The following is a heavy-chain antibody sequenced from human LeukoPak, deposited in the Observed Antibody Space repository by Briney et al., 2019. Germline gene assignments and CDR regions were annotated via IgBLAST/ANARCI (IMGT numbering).Heavy chain of an antibody. V-gene: IGHV3-21*01. CDR3: AREVTTVVTRFFDY. CDR1: GFTFSSYS. CDR2: ISSSSSYI. Sequence: GGSLRLSCAASGFTFSSYSMNWVRQAPGKGLEWVSSISSSSSYIYYADSVKGRFTISRDNAKNSQYLQMNSLRAEDTAVCYCAREVTTVVTRFFDYWGQGTLVTVSS. J-gene: IGHJ4*02. D-gene: IGHD4-23*01.